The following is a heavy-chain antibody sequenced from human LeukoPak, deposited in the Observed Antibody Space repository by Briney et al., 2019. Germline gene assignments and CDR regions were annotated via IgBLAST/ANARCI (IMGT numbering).Heavy chain of an antibody. CDR1: GFTFSDYY. CDR2: ISSSSSYT. Sequence: PGGSLRLSCAASGFTFSDYYMSWVRQAPGKGLEWVSYISSSSSYTNYADSVKGRFTISRDNAKNSLYLQMNSLRAEDTAGYYCAREGYGDCDFDYWGQGTLVTVSS. J-gene: IGHJ4*02. D-gene: IGHD4-17*01. CDR3: AREGYGDCDFDY. V-gene: IGHV3-11*05.